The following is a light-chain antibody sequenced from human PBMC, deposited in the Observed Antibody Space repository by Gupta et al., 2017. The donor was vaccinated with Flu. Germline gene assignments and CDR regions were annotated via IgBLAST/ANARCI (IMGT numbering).Light chain of an antibody. Sequence: SVGDRVTITCRASQTTHSYLAWYQQKPGKAPKLLIYAASILESGIPSRISGSGSGTEFTLTISSVQPDDFASYYCQQYGSYGYTFGQGTKLEI. CDR2: AAS. CDR3: QQYGSYGYT. CDR1: QTTHSY. V-gene: IGKV1-5*03. J-gene: IGKJ2*01.